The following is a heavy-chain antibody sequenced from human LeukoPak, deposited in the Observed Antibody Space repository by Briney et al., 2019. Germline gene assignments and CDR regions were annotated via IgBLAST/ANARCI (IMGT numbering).Heavy chain of an antibody. CDR1: GFTVSSNY. CDR3: ARDLGVLLLDY. Sequence: GGSLRLSCAASGFTVSSNYMSWVRQAPGKGLEWVSVIYSGGSTYYADSVKGRFTISRDNSKNTLYLQMNSPRAEDTAVYYCARDLGVLLLDYWGQGTLVTVSS. D-gene: IGHD3-10*01. V-gene: IGHV3-66*01. CDR2: IYSGGST. J-gene: IGHJ4*02.